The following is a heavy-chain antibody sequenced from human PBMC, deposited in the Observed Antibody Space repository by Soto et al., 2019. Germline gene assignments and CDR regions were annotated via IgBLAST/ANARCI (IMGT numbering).Heavy chain of an antibody. CDR3: AKTSPSSATTVTKGY. CDR1: GFTFSDYA. CDR2: ISHGGGT. J-gene: IGHJ4*02. D-gene: IGHD4-17*01. Sequence: PGGSLRLSCAASGFTFSDYAMSWVRQAPGKGLEWVSTISHGGGTYYADSVKGRFTISRDNSKNTLFLQMDNPGAGDTAVYYCAKTSPSSATTVTKGYWGQGTLVTVSS. V-gene: IGHV3-23*01.